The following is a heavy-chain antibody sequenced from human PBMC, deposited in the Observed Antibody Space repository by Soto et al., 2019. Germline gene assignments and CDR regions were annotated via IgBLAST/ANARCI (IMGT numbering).Heavy chain of an antibody. D-gene: IGHD2-15*01. V-gene: IGHV3-21*01. CDR1: GFTFSSYS. J-gene: IGHJ4*02. CDR3: ARAPRKPVASLYYFDY. CDR2: ISSSSSYI. Sequence: GGSLRLSCAASGFTFSSYSMNWVRQAPGKGLEWVSSISSSSSYIYYADSVKGRFTISRDNAKNSLYLQMNSLRAEDTAVYYCARAPRKPVASLYYFDYWGQGTLVTVSS.